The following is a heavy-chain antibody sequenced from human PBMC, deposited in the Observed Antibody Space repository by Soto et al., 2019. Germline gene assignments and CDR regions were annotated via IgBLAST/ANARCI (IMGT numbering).Heavy chain of an antibody. D-gene: IGHD3-10*01. V-gene: IGHV3-23*01. Sequence: GGSLRLSCASSGFTLSSYAMNWVRQAPGKGLEWVSAISASGGSTYYADSVKGRFTISRDDSKNTLYLQMSSLRAEDTAVYFCATGSYGSENYYTRAKGNWFDPWGQGTLVTVSS. CDR3: ATGSYGSENYYTRAKGNWFDP. CDR2: ISASGGST. J-gene: IGHJ5*02. CDR1: GFTLSSYA.